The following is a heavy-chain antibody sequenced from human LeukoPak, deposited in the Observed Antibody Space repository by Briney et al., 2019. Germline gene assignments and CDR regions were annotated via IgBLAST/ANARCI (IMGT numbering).Heavy chain of an antibody. V-gene: IGHV3-23*01. CDR2: ISGSGGNT. J-gene: IGHJ4*02. CDR3: AKDETWIKLCLIN. D-gene: IGHD5-18*01. CDR1: GFTFSTYD. Sequence: PGVSLRLSCAASGFTFSTYDMSWVRQAPGKGLEWVSGISGSGGNTYYADSVKGRFTISRDNSKNRLYLQMNSLRAENTAVYYCAKDETWIKLCLINWGRGTLVTVSS.